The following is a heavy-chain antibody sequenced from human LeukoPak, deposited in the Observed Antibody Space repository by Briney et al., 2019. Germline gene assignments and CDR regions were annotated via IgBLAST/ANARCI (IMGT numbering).Heavy chain of an antibody. CDR3: ARASYYYDSSSYYDY. V-gene: IGHV1-18*01. J-gene: IGHJ4*02. Sequence: ASVTVSFKASGYTFTNYGISWVRQAPGQGREWMGWISAYNGNTNYAQKLQGRVTMTTDTSTSTAYMELRSLRSDDTAVYYCARASYYYDSSSYYDYWGQGTLVTVSS. D-gene: IGHD3-22*01. CDR1: GYTFTNYG. CDR2: ISAYNGNT.